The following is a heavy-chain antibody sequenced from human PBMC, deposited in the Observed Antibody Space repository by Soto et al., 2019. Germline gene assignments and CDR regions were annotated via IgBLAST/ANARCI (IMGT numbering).Heavy chain of an antibody. D-gene: IGHD2-15*01. J-gene: IGHJ4*02. Sequence: ASVKVSCKASGHTFTGYYMHWVRQAPGQGLEWMGWINPNSGGTNYAQKFQGWVTMTRDTSISTAYMELSRLRSDDTAVYYCAREGYCSGGSCPQPWVYFDYWGQGTLVTVSS. CDR1: GHTFTGYY. CDR3: AREGYCSGGSCPQPWVYFDY. CDR2: INPNSGGT. V-gene: IGHV1-2*04.